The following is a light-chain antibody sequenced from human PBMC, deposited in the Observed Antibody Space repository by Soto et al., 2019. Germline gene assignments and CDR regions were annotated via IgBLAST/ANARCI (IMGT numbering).Light chain of an antibody. CDR1: QSVSSSF. Sequence: EIVLTQSPGTLSLSPGERATLSCRASQSVSSSFLAWYQQKPGQAPRLLIYGASSRATGIPDRFSGSGSGTDFTLTISRLEPEAFAVYSCQQYGSSRTFGQGTKVDIK. CDR3: QQYGSSRT. CDR2: GAS. V-gene: IGKV3-20*01. J-gene: IGKJ1*01.